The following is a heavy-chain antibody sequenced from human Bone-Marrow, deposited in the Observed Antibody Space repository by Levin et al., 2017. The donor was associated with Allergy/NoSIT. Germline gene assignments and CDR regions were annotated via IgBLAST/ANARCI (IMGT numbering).Heavy chain of an antibody. J-gene: IGHJ4*02. Sequence: GGSLRLSCAASGFTFSSYGMHWVRQAPGKGLEWVAVISYDGSNKYYADSVKGRFTISRDNSKNTLYLQMNSLRAEDTAVYYCAKQGGRAYSGSHSLDYWGQGTLVTVSS. CDR2: ISYDGSNK. CDR3: AKQGGRAYSGSHSLDY. D-gene: IGHD1-26*01. CDR1: GFTFSSYG. V-gene: IGHV3-30*18.